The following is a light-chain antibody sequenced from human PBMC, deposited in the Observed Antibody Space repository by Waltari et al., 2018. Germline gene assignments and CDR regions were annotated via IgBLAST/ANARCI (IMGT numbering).Light chain of an antibody. Sequence: DIQMTQSPPSLSASVGYRVTITCRARQGISNYLYWYQQQPGKAPKLLIYAASSLQSGVTSRFGGSGSGKDFTLTIMSLQPEDSATYYCQQSYKIPYPFGQGTKLEIK. CDR3: QQSYKIPYP. CDR2: AAS. V-gene: IGKV1-39*01. J-gene: IGKJ2*01. CDR1: QGISNY.